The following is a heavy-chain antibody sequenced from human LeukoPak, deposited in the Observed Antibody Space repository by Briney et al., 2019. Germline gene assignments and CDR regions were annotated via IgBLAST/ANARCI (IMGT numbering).Heavy chain of an antibody. D-gene: IGHD5-12*01. CDR1: GGSISSVNDY. V-gene: IGHV4-61*02. CDR3: ARATAWIAAFDF. J-gene: IGHJ3*01. Sequence: SETLSLTCTVSGGSISSVNDYWNWIPQPAGKGLEWIGRLYTSGSSNYNPSLKSRVTISVDTSKNQVSLRLSSVTAADTAIYYCARATAWIAAFDFWGQGTMVTVSS. CDR2: LYTSGSS.